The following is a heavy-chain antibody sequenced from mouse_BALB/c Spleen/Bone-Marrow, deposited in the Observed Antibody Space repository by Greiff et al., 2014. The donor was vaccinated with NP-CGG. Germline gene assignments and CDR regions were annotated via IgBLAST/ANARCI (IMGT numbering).Heavy chain of an antibody. CDR2: IDPANGNT. J-gene: IGHJ2*01. V-gene: IGHV14-3*02. Sequence: QLKESGAGLVKPGASVKLSCTASGFNIKDTYMHWVKQRPEQGLEWIGRIDPANGNTKYDPKFQGKATITADTSSNTAHLQLSSLTSEDTAVYYCARYYYGSSYFDYWGQGTTLTVSS. D-gene: IGHD1-1*01. CDR1: GFNIKDTY. CDR3: ARYYYGSSYFDY.